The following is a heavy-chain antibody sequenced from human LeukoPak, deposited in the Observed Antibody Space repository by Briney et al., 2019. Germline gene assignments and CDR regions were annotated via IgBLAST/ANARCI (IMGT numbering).Heavy chain of an antibody. CDR3: ARGPYGGNAPLGY. Sequence: PGGSLRLSCAASGFTFSSYSMNGVRQAPGKGLEWVSSISSSSSYIYYADSVKGRFTISRGNAKNSLYLQMNSLSAEDTAVYYCARGPYGGNAPLGYWGQGTLVTVSS. J-gene: IGHJ4*02. CDR2: ISSSSSYI. CDR1: GFTFSSYS. V-gene: IGHV3-21*01. D-gene: IGHD4-23*01.